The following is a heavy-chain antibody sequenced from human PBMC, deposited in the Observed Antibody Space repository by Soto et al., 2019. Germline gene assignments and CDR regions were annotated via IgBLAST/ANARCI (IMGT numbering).Heavy chain of an antibody. CDR3: ARQAYYGSGTYSSDY. CDR1: GYKFISYW. J-gene: IGHJ4*02. V-gene: IGHV5-51*01. Sequence: GESLKISCKTSGYKFISYWVAWVRQVPGKGLEWMGIIYPGDSDATYSPSVEGQVTFSVDKSITTAYLQWISLKASDTAVYYCARQAYYGSGTYSSDYWGQGTQVTVSS. D-gene: IGHD3-10*01. CDR2: IYPGDSDA.